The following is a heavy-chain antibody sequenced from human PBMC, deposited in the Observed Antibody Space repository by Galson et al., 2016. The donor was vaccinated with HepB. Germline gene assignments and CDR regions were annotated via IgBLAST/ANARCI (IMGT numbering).Heavy chain of an antibody. D-gene: IGHD3-3*01. CDR2: ISGGGGST. CDR1: GFTFRTYT. J-gene: IGHJ5*02. V-gene: IGHV3-23*01. Sequence: SLRLSCAASGFTFRTYTMSWVRQAPGKGLEWVSGISGGGGSTYYADSVKGRFTISRDNAKNSLFLQMNSLTVEDTAVYYCARDTKDFWPWGQGILVTVSS. CDR3: ARDTKDFWP.